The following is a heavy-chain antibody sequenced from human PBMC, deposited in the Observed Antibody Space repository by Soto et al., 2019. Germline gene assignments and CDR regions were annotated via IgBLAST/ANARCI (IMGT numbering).Heavy chain of an antibody. CDR2: IYYSGST. V-gene: IGHV4-39*01. CDR3: VRHLYYYDASGYFDAFDI. CDR1: GGSVSSRSYY. D-gene: IGHD3-22*01. J-gene: IGHJ3*02. Sequence: QLQLQESGQGLVKPSETLSLTCTVSGGSVSSRSYYWGWIRQAPGRGREWIGSIYYSGSTYYNPSLESRLTISVDTSKNRCALNLSSVTAADTAVYYCVRHLYYYDASGYFDAFDIWGQGTMVTVSS.